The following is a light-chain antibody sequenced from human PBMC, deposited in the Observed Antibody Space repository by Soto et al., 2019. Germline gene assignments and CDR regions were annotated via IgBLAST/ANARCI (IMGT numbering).Light chain of an antibody. V-gene: IGKV1-5*03. CDR3: QQYINRWT. Sequence: DIQMTQSPSTLSASVGDRVTITCRASQSISTWLAWYQQKPGKAPKLLIYKASSLESGVPSRFSGSGSGTELTLIISSLQPDDFATYYCQQYINRWTFGQGTKVDIK. CDR1: QSISTW. CDR2: KAS. J-gene: IGKJ1*01.